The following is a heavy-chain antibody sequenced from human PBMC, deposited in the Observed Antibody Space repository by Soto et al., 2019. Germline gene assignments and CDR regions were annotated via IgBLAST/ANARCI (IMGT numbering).Heavy chain of an antibody. CDR3: ARGVISYGSGTYYFDY. CDR2: INHSGST. V-gene: IGHV4-34*01. D-gene: IGHD3-10*01. CDR1: GGSFSGYY. Sequence: SETLSLTCAVYGGSFSGYYWSWIRQPPGKGLEWIGEINHSGSTNYNPSLKSRVTISVDTSKNQFSLKPSSVTAADTAVYYCARGVISYGSGTYYFDYWGQGTLVTVSS. J-gene: IGHJ4*02.